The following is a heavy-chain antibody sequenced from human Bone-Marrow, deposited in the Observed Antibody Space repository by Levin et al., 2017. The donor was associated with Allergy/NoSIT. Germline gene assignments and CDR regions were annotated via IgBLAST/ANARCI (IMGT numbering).Heavy chain of an antibody. J-gene: IGHJ4*02. CDR1: GGSISSSSYY. CDR3: ARGSLNIVVVTATEYFDY. CDR2: IYYSGST. D-gene: IGHD2-21*02. V-gene: IGHV4-39*07. Sequence: SETLSLTCTVSGGSISSSSYYWGWIRQPPGKGLEWIGSIYYSGSTYYNPSLKSRVTISVDTSKNQFSLKLSSVTAADTAVYYCARGSLNIVVVTATEYFDYWGQGTLVTVSS.